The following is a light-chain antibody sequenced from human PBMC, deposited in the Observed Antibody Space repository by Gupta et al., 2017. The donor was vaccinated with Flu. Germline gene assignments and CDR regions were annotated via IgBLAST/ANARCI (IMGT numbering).Light chain of an antibody. V-gene: IGKV1-39*01. Sequence: DRVTITCRASQSISSYLNWYQQKPGKAPKLLIYAASSLQSGVPSRFSGSGSGTDFTLTIISLQPEDFATYYCQQSYSTPLFTFGPGTKVDIK. CDR3: QQSYSTPLFT. CDR1: QSISSY. CDR2: AAS. J-gene: IGKJ3*01.